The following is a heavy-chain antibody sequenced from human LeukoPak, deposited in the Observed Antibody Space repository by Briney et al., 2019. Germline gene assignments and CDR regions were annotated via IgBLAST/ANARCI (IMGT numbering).Heavy chain of an antibody. J-gene: IGHJ5*02. CDR3: ARTLELKDRWFDP. V-gene: IGHV1-69*01. CDR2: IIPIFGTA. D-gene: IGHD1-7*01. Sequence: ASVKVSCKASGGTFSSYAISWVRQAPGQGLEWMGGIIPIFGTANYAQKFQGRVTITADESTSTAYMELSSLRSEDTAVYYCARTLELKDRWFDPWGQGTLVTVSS. CDR1: GGTFSSYA.